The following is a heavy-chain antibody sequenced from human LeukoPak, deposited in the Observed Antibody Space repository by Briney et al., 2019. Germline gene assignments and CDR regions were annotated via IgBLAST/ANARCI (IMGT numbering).Heavy chain of an antibody. CDR3: ARDGRAGSLFAY. CDR1: GGSISNYY. D-gene: IGHD6-19*01. V-gene: IGHV4-59*01. Sequence: SETLSLTCTVSGGSISNYYWSWIRQPPGKGLEWIGYIYYSGSTNNNPSLKSRVTISVDTSKNQFSLKLSSVTAADTAIYYCARDGRAGSLFAYWGQGTLVTVSS. CDR2: IYYSGST. J-gene: IGHJ4*02.